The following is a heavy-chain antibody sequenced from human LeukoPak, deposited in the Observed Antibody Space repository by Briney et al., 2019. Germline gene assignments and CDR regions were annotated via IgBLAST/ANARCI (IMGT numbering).Heavy chain of an antibody. D-gene: IGHD2-15*01. CDR3: VKDKYPVVVAATLDY. CDR2: ISSNGGIT. Sequence: GGSLRLSCSASGFTFSNYAMHWGRQAPGKRLEYVSDISSNGGITYYAESVKGRFTVSRDNSKNMLYLQMNILSIEDTAVYYCVKDKYPVVVAATLDYWGQGILVTVSS. J-gene: IGHJ4*02. V-gene: IGHV3-64D*09. CDR1: GFTFSNYA.